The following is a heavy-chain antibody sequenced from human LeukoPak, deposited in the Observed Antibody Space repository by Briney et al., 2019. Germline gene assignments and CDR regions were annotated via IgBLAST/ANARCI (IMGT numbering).Heavy chain of an antibody. CDR2: IKQDGSEK. CDR3: AREPRGSYDILTGYCDY. D-gene: IGHD3-9*01. CDR1: GFTFSSYW. Sequence: PGGSLRLSCAASGFTFSSYWMSWVRQAPGKGLERVANIKQDGSEKYYVDSVKGRFTISRDNAKNSLYLQMNSLRAEDTAVYYCAREPRGSYDILTGYCDYWGQGTLVTVSS. V-gene: IGHV3-7*03. J-gene: IGHJ4*02.